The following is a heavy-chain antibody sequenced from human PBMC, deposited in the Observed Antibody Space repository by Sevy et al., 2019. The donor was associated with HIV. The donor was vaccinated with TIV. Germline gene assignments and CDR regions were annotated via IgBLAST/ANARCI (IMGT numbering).Heavy chain of an antibody. CDR3: ARVRYFPLTEDISGYPPLYYMDV. J-gene: IGHJ6*03. CDR2: ISSSSSTI. Sequence: GGSLRLSCAASGFTFSSYSMNWVRQAPGKGLEWVSYISSSSSTIYYADSVKGRFTISRDNAKNSLYLQMNSLRDEDTAVYYCARVRYFPLTEDISGYPPLYYMDVWGKGTTVTVSS. CDR1: GFTFSSYS. D-gene: IGHD3-22*01. V-gene: IGHV3-48*02.